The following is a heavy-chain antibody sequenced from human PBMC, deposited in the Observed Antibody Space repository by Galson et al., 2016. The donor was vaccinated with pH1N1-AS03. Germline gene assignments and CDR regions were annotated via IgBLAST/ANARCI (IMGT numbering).Heavy chain of an antibody. Sequence: SLRLSCAASGFTFRSFGMHWVRQAPGKGLEWVAVIWYDGSKEEYADSVKGRFTISRDNSKNTLVLQMKSLGVEDTAVYYCARPAHDFGRPYHMDVWGQGTTVTVSS. CDR2: IWYDGSKE. CDR1: GFTFRSFG. D-gene: IGHD3/OR15-3a*01. J-gene: IGHJ6*02. V-gene: IGHV3-33*01. CDR3: ARPAHDFGRPYHMDV.